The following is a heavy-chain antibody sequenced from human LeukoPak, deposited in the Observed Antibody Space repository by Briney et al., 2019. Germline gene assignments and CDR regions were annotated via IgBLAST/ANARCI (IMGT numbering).Heavy chain of an antibody. CDR3: ARRAQYYYVSGRDNWFDP. D-gene: IGHD3-10*01. CDR2: ISYDGSNK. Sequence: PGGSLRLFCAASGFTFSSYAMHWVRQAPGKGLEWVAVISYDGSNKYYADSVKGRFTISRDNSKNTLYLQMNSLRAEDTAVYYCARRAQYYYVSGRDNWFDPWGQGTLVTVSS. CDR1: GFTFSSYA. V-gene: IGHV3-30*07. J-gene: IGHJ5*02.